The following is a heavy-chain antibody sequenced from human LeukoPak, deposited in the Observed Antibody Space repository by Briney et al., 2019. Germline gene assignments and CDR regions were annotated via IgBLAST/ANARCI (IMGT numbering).Heavy chain of an antibody. V-gene: IGHV3-74*01. CDR2: INGDGSST. D-gene: IGHD2-2*01. Sequence: PGGSLRLSCAASGFTFSSYWMYWVRQAPGKGLVWVSRINGDGSSTSYADSVKGRFTISRDNAKNTLFLQMNSLRAEDTAVYYCARRYCGSPSCVNWFDPWGQGALVTVSS. CDR1: GFTFSSYW. J-gene: IGHJ5*02. CDR3: ARRYCGSPSCVNWFDP.